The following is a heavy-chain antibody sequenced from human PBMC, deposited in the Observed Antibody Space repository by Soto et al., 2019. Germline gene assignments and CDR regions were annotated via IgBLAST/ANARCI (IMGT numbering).Heavy chain of an antibody. Sequence: AASVKVSCKASGYTFTGYYMHWVRQAPGQGLEWMGWINPNSGGTNYAQKFQGWVTMTRDTSISTAYMELSRLRSDDTAVYYCARVVAAAGTAYYGMDVWGQGTTVTVSS. J-gene: IGHJ6*02. V-gene: IGHV1-2*04. D-gene: IGHD6-13*01. CDR3: ARVVAAAGTAYYGMDV. CDR1: GYTFTGYY. CDR2: INPNSGGT.